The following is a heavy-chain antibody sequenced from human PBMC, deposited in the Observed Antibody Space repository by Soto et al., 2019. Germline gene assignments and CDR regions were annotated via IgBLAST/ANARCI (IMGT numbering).Heavy chain of an antibody. D-gene: IGHD6-13*01. V-gene: IGHV3-23*01. Sequence: GGSLRLSCAAPGFTFASYAMSWVRQAPGKGLEWVSGISGSGGNTYNADSVKGRFTISRDNSKNTLYLDMISLRAEDTAVYYCAKGLSTAAAGTFDYWGQGTLVTVSS. CDR2: ISGSGGNT. CDR3: AKGLSTAAAGTFDY. CDR1: GFTFASYA. J-gene: IGHJ4*02.